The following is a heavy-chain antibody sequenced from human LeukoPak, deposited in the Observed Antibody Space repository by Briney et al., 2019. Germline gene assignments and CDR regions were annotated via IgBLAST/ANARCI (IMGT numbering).Heavy chain of an antibody. V-gene: IGHV1-2*02. Sequence: GASVKVSCKASGYTFTGYYMHWVRQAPGQGLEWMGWINPNSGGTNYAQKFRGRVTMTRDTSISTAYMELSRLRSDDTAVYYCARDGVATIDPAPASYYYYYYMDVWGKGTTVTVSS. CDR1: GYTFTGYY. J-gene: IGHJ6*03. CDR2: INPNSGGT. CDR3: ARDGVATIDPAPASYYYYYYMDV. D-gene: IGHD5-12*01.